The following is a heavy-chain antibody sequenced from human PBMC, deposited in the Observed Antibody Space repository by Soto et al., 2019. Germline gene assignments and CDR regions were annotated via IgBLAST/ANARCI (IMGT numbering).Heavy chain of an antibody. J-gene: IGHJ6*02. CDR1: GFTFSSYA. CDR3: ARDRKWLRPEFYYGMDV. Sequence: AGGSLRLSCAASGFTFSSYAMHWVRQAPGKGLEWVAVISYDGSNKYYADSVKGRFTISRDNSKNTLYLQMNSLRAEDTAVYYCARDRKWLRPEFYYGMDVWGQGTTVTVSS. CDR2: ISYDGSNK. V-gene: IGHV3-30-3*01. D-gene: IGHD5-12*01.